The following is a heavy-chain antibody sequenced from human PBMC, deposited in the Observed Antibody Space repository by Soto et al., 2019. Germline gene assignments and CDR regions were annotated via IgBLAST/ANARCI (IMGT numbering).Heavy chain of an antibody. CDR1: GGSISSGGYS. V-gene: IGHV4-30-2*01. J-gene: IGHJ5*02. D-gene: IGHD3-3*01. CDR2: IYHSGST. CDR3: ARDAFGVDNWFDP. Sequence: SETLSLTCAVSGGSISSGGYSWSWIRQPPGKGLEWIGYIYHSGSTYYNPSLKSRVTISVDTSKNQFSLKLSSVTAADTAVYYCARDAFGVDNWFDPWGQGTLVTVSS.